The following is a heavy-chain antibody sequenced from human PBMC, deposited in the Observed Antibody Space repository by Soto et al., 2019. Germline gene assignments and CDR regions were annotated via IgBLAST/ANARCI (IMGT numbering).Heavy chain of an antibody. CDR1: GGSVSSGSYY. D-gene: IGHD3-10*01. Sequence: PSETLSLTCTVSGGSVSSGSYYWSWIRQPPGKGLEWIGYIYYSGSTNYNPSLKSRVTISVDTSKNQFSLKLSSVTAADTAVYYCARVWGGALDIWGQGTMVTVSS. CDR2: IYYSGST. CDR3: ARVWGGALDI. J-gene: IGHJ3*02. V-gene: IGHV4-61*01.